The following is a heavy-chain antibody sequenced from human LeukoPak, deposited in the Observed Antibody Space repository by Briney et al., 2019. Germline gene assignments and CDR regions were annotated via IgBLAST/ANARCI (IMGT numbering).Heavy chain of an antibody. CDR1: AATFSSYA. CDR3: ARDSARWAHWFDP. J-gene: IGHJ5*02. Sequence: SVNLSCNSSAATFSSYAISWQRQPHGQGLEWMGVIMSIFGTANYAQKFQGRVTITADESTSTAYMELSSLRSEDTAVYYCARDSARWAHWFDPWGQGTLVTVSS. CDR2: IMSIFGTA. D-gene: IGHD3-16*01. V-gene: IGHV1-69*13.